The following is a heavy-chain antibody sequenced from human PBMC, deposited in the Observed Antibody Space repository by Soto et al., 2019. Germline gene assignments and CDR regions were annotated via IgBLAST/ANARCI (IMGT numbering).Heavy chain of an antibody. CDR1: GFSFGSYA. CDR2: ISGSDGKT. J-gene: IGHJ4*02. V-gene: IGHV3-23*01. D-gene: IGHD3-3*01. Sequence: GGSLRLSCAASGFSFGSYALSWVRQAPGKGLEWVSTISGSDGKTFYEDSVKGRFSISRDTSQSTLYLQMNSLRADDTAMYYCARWSYLDYWGQGTRVTVSS. CDR3: ARWSYLDY.